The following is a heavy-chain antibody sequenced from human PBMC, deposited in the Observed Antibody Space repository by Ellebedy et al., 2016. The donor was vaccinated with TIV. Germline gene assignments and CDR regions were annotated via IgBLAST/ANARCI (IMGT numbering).Heavy chain of an antibody. CDR2: IDPRGGRI. CDR1: GYSFGSYY. V-gene: IGHV1-46*01. D-gene: IGHD3-10*01. J-gene: IGHJ4*02. Sequence: AASVKVSCKASGYSFGSYYLHWVRQAPGQGLEWMGIIDPRGGRIDYAQKFKDRVIMSRDKSTNTVYMELSSLRSKDTAIYYCARADEGDPLDYWGQGTLVTVSS. CDR3: ARADEGDPLDY.